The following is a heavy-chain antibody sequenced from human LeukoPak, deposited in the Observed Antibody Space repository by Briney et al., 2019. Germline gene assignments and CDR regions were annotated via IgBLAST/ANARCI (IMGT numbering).Heavy chain of an antibody. D-gene: IGHD3-3*01. V-gene: IGHV3-33*01. J-gene: IGHJ4*02. CDR2: IWYDGSNK. CDR3: ARDLEIGSSAYYFDY. CDR1: GFTFSTYG. Sequence: SLSLSCAASGFTFSTYGMHWVRQAPGKGLEWVAVIWYDGSNKYYADSVRGRFTISRDNFKNTLYLQMNSLRAEDTAVYYCARDLEIGSSAYYFDYWGQGTMVTSSS.